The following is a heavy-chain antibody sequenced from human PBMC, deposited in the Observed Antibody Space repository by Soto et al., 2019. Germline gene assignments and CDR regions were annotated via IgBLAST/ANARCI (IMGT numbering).Heavy chain of an antibody. CDR2: ISGSGGSS. CDR3: AKIVLSYDFDY. V-gene: IGHV3-23*01. Sequence: EVQLLESGGGLVQPGGSLRLSCTASGFTFSDSAMNWVRQAPGKGLEWVSSISGSGGSSYYADSVKGRFSISRDNSKNTLYLQMSSLRAEDTAVYYCAKIVLSYDFDYWGQGTLVTVSS. D-gene: IGHD2-21*01. CDR1: GFTFSDSA. J-gene: IGHJ4*02.